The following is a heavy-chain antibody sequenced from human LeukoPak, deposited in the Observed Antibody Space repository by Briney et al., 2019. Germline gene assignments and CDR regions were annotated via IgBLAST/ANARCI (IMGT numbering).Heavy chain of an antibody. D-gene: IGHD3-22*01. V-gene: IGHV3-30*02. Sequence: GGSLRLSCAASGFTFSNYGMDWVRQGPGKRLEWVAFIRYDGSSQYYTDSVKGRFTISRDNSKNTLFLQMNSLRAEDTAVYYCAKGYYDSSAFDMWGQGTMVTVSS. CDR1: GFTFSNYG. CDR3: AKGYYDSSAFDM. J-gene: IGHJ3*02. CDR2: IRYDGSSQ.